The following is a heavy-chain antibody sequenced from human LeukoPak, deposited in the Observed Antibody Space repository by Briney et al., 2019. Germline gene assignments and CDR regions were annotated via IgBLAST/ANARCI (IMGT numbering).Heavy chain of an antibody. CDR1: GFTFSSYA. J-gene: IGHJ6*03. D-gene: IGHD4-17*01. CDR2: ISYDGGNK. Sequence: GGSLRLSCAASGFTFSSYAMHWVRQAPGKGLEWVAVISYDGGNKYYADSVKGRFTISRDNSKNTLYLQMNSLRAEDTAVYYCARAKAYGHYYYYYMDVWGKGTTVTVSS. V-gene: IGHV3-30*01. CDR3: ARAKAYGHYYYYYMDV.